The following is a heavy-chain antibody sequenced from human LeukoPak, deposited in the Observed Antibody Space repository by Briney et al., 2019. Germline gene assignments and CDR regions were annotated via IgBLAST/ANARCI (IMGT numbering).Heavy chain of an antibody. J-gene: IGHJ4*02. Sequence: GGSLRLSCAASGFTFSSYSMHWVRQAPGKGLEWVALISYDDGSNKYYADSVKGRFTISRDNSKNTLYLQMNSLRAEDTAVYYCATSMVRGVIKPHFDYWGQGTLVTVSS. CDR2: ISYDDGSNK. D-gene: IGHD3-10*01. V-gene: IGHV3-30*04. CDR3: ATSMVRGVIKPHFDY. CDR1: GFTFSSYS.